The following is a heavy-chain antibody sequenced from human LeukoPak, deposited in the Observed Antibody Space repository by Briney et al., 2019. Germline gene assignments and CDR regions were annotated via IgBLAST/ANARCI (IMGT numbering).Heavy chain of an antibody. J-gene: IGHJ4*02. Sequence: SETLSLTCTVSSYSINNGYLWAWIRQPLGKGLEWIGSVSRSGSAYYNPSLNSRVTISVYTSKNQFSLKLTSVTAADTAVYYCARGRRQLVRSWGYWGQGTLVTVSS. D-gene: IGHD6-13*01. V-gene: IGHV4-38-2*02. CDR1: SYSINNGYL. CDR3: ARGRRQLVRSWGY. CDR2: VSRSGSA.